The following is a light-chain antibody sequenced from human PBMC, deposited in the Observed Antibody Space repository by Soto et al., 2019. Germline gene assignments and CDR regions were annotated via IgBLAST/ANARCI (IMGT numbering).Light chain of an antibody. CDR1: QGISNY. V-gene: IGKV1-27*01. J-gene: IGKJ1*01. Sequence: DIPMTQSPSSLSASVGDRVIITCRASQGISNYLAWYQQKPGKVPKLLIYGASTLQSGVPSRFSASGSGTDFTLTVSSLQPEDVGIYYCQKYKSAPRTFGQGTKVEIK. CDR2: GAS. CDR3: QKYKSAPRT.